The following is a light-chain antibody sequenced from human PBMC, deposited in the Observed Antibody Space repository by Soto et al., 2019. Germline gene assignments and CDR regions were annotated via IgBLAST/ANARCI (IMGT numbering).Light chain of an antibody. V-gene: IGKV1-39*01. J-gene: IGKJ1*01. CDR3: HQGYSTPWT. Sequence: DIQMTQSPSSLSASVGDRVTITCRASQSVNTYLHWYQQKAGQAPKLLIYAASNLQSGVPSRFSGRGSGTDFTLTVESLQPEDFATYYCHQGYSTPWTFGQGTKVEVK. CDR2: AAS. CDR1: QSVNTY.